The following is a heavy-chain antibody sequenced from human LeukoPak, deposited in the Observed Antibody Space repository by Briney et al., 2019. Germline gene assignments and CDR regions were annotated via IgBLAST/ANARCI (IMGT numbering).Heavy chain of an antibody. J-gene: IGHJ4*02. V-gene: IGHV4-59*08. CDR2: IHFSGST. Sequence: PSETLSLTCTVSGGYISSYSWSWIRQPPGKGLEWTGYIHFSGSTNYNPSLKSRVTVSDDKSKNQFSLKLSSVTAADTAVYYCSVLQYYDILTGYRKSIDYWGQGTLVTVSS. CDR3: SVLQYYDILTGYRKSIDY. D-gene: IGHD3-9*01. CDR1: GGYISSYS.